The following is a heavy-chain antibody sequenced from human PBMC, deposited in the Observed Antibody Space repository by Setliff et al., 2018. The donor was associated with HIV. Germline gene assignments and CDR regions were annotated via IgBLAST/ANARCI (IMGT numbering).Heavy chain of an antibody. J-gene: IGHJ6*01. CDR3: ARDNSYYYGSGSHYWYGMDV. Sequence: SETLSLTCAVYGGSFSGYYWSWIRQPPGKGLEWIGRIYTSGSTNYNPSLTSRVTISVDTSKNQFSLKLSSVTAADTAVYYCARDNSYYYGSGSHYWYGMDVWGQGTTVTVSS. CDR2: IYTSGST. V-gene: IGHV4-59*10. D-gene: IGHD3-10*01. CDR1: GGSFSGYY.